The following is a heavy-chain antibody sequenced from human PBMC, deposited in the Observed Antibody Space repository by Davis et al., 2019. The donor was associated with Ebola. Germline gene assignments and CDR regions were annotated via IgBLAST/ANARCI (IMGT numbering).Heavy chain of an antibody. J-gene: IGHJ4*02. CDR3: AKRGYTGYEFDY. CDR2: ISPDTGRT. D-gene: IGHD5-12*01. CDR1: GYIFTGYN. V-gene: IGHV1-2*04. Sequence: AASVQVSCKASGYIFTGYNIHWVRQAPGQGLEWMGWISPDTGRTNYAQKFQGWVTMTRDTSINTVYMEVNRLKSDDTALYYCAKRGYTGYEFDYWGQGTLVTVSS.